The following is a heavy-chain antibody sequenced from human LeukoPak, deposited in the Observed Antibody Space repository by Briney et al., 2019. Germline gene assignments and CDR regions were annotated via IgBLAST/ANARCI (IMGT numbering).Heavy chain of an antibody. CDR1: GFTFDDYA. Sequence: GRSLRLSCAASGFTFDDYAMHWVRQAPGKGLEWVSGISWNSGSIGYADSVKGRFTISRDNAKNSLYLQMNSLRAEDTALYYCAEGGRGLYNWFDPWGQGTLVTVSS. CDR3: AEGGRGLYNWFDP. V-gene: IGHV3-9*01. D-gene: IGHD2-15*01. CDR2: ISWNSGSI. J-gene: IGHJ5*02.